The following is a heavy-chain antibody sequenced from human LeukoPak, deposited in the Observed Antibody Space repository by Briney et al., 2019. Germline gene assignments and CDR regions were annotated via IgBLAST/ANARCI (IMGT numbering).Heavy chain of an antibody. CDR2: ISGSGGSA. CDR3: ARAHGSGWYPWYFDF. CDR1: GFTFSSYG. J-gene: IGHJ4*02. V-gene: IGHV3-23*01. Sequence: GGSLRLSCAASGFTFSSYGMSWVRQAPGKGLEWVSAISGSGGSAYYADSVKGRFTISRDNSKNTLYLQMNSLRAEDTAVYYCARAHGSGWYPWYFDFWGQGTLVTVSS. D-gene: IGHD6-19*01.